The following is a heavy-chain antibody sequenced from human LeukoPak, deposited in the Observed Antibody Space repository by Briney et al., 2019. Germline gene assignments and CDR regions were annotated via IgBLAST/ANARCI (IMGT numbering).Heavy chain of an antibody. V-gene: IGHV3-43D*03. CDR3: AKDSVAVTGTGNIDY. CDR1: GFTFDDYA. J-gene: IGHJ4*02. Sequence: GGSLRLSCAASGFTFDDYAMHWVRQAPGKGLEWVSLISWDGGSSYYADSVKGRFTISRDNSKISLYLQMNSLRAEDTALYYCAKDSVAVTGTGNIDYWGQGTLVTVSS. D-gene: IGHD6-19*01. CDR2: ISWDGGSS.